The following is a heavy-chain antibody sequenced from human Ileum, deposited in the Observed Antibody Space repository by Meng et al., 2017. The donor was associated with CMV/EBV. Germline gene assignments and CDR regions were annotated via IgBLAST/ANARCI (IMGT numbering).Heavy chain of an antibody. CDR3: AKDKASFDY. CDR1: GLTFSSYA. V-gene: IGHV3-23*01. J-gene: IGHJ4*02. Sequence: LRLSCAASGLTFSSYAMSWVRQAPGKGLEWVSAISGSGDSTYYADSVKGRFTIFRDNSKNTLYLRMNSLRAEDTAVYYCAKDKASFDYWGQGTLVTVSS. CDR2: ISGSGDST.